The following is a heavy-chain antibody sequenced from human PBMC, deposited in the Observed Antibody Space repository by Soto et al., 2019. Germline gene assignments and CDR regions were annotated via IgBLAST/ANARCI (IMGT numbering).Heavy chain of an antibody. CDR2: IIPIFGTA. V-gene: IGHV1-69*12. CDR3: ARDECCPGGSSYGLDY. Sequence: QVQLVQSGAEVKKPGSSVKVSCKASGGTLSSYAISWVRQAPGQGLEWMGGIIPIFGTANYAQKFQGRVTITADESTSTAYMELSSVGSEDTAVYYCARDECCPGGSSYGLDYWGQGTLVTVSS. J-gene: IGHJ4*02. D-gene: IGHD5-18*01. CDR1: GGTLSSYA.